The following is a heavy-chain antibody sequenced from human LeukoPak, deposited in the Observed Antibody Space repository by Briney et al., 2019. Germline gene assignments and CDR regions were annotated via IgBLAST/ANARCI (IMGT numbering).Heavy chain of an antibody. D-gene: IGHD3-10*01. J-gene: IGHJ4*02. V-gene: IGHV1-18*01. Sequence: ASVKVSCKTFGYSFTNYALTWMRQAPGQGLEWMGWINTYNGDTNYAQNLQGRVTMTTDMSTSTAYMELRSLRSDDTAVYYCARFMARRIRLPQYWGPGTLVTVTS. CDR3: ARFMARRIRLPQY. CDR1: GYSFTNYA. CDR2: INTYNGDT.